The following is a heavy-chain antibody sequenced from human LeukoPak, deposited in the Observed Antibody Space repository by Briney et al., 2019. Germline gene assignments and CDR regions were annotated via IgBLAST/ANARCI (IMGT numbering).Heavy chain of an antibody. V-gene: IGHV3-74*01. Sequence: PGGSLRLSCAASGFTFSSYWMHWVRQAPGKGLVWVSRINSDGSSTSYADSVKGRFTISRDNAKNTLYLQMNSLRAEDTAVYYCASRGVAADYFDYWGQGTLVTVSS. D-gene: IGHD6-13*01. CDR2: INSDGSST. CDR1: GFTFSSYW. CDR3: ASRGVAADYFDY. J-gene: IGHJ4*02.